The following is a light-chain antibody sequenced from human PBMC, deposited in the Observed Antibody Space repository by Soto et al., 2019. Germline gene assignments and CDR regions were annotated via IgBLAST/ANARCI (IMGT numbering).Light chain of an antibody. J-gene: IGLJ2*01. CDR1: SSNIGSNT. CDR2: FNN. Sequence: QSVLTQPPSASGTPGQRVTISCSGSSSNIGSNTVNWYQQLPGTAPKLLIYFNNQRPSGVPDRFSGAKSGTSASLAISGLQSEDEADYYCAAWDDSLNGVVFGGGTKVTVL. V-gene: IGLV1-44*01. CDR3: AAWDDSLNGVV.